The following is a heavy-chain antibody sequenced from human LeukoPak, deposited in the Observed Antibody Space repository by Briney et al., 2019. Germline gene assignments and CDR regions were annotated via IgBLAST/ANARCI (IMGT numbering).Heavy chain of an antibody. CDR2: IGPSGVNI. CDR1: GLTLSSYE. J-gene: IGHJ4*02. Sequence: GGSLRLSCAASGLTLSSYEMNWVRQAPGKGLEWVSYIGPSGVNIYYADSVRGRFTISRDNAKSSVYLQMNSLTAEDTAIYYCATLYGRDYWGQGTPVTVSS. CDR3: ATLYGRDY. V-gene: IGHV3-48*03. D-gene: IGHD4-17*01.